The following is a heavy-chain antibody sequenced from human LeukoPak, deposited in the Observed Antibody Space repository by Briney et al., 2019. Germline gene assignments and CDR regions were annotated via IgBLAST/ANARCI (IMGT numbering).Heavy chain of an antibody. Sequence: QAGGSLRLSCAASGFTFSTFEMHWVRQAPGKGLEWLSYISSTGSTMYYADSVRGRFTISRDNAKNSLYLQMNSLRAGDTAVYYCARSHISAGGMAFDYWDQGTLVTVSS. J-gene: IGHJ4*02. CDR1: GFTFSTFE. CDR3: ARSHISAGGMAFDY. V-gene: IGHV3-48*03. CDR2: ISSTGSTM. D-gene: IGHD6-13*01.